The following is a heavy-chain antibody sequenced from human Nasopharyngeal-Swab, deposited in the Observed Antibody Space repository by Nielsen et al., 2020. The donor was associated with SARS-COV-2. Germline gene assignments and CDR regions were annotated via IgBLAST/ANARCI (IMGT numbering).Heavy chain of an antibody. D-gene: IGHD4-23*01. CDR3: TTLSGYPGGY. CDR1: GFPFSNYA. V-gene: IGHV3-30*03. J-gene: IGHJ4*02. Sequence: GESLKISCAASGFPFSNYAMHWVRQAPGKGLEWVAVISNDGSNKFYGDSVKGQITISRDNSKNTLYLEMNSLRTDDTAVYYCTTLSGYPGGYWGQGTLVTVSS. CDR2: ISNDGSNK.